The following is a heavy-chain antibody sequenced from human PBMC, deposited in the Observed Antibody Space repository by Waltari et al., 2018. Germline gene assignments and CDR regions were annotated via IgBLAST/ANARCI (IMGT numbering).Heavy chain of an antibody. CDR1: GGSFSGYY. V-gene: IGHV4-34*01. J-gene: IGHJ5*02. Sequence: QVQLQQWGAGLLKPSETLSLTCAVDGGSFSGYYWSWIRQPPGRGLEWIGEINHSGSTNYNPSLKSRVTISVDTSKNQFSLKLSSVTAADTAVYYCARGRRSLFGVVIMNWFDPWGQGTLVTVSS. D-gene: IGHD3-3*01. CDR3: ARGRRSLFGVVIMNWFDP. CDR2: INHSGST.